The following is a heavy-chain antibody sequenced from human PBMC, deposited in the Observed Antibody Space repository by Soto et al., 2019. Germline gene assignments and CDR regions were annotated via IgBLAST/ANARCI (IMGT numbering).Heavy chain of an antibody. J-gene: IGHJ6*02. CDR3: ARNGGGAGYYYYGMDV. D-gene: IGHD3-16*01. CDR2: INHGGTS. Sequence: SETLSLTCAVHGGSFSGYYWDWIRQPPGKGLEWIGEINHGGTSNYNPSLKSRVIISVDTSKNQFSLKLTSVTAADTAVYFCARNGGGAGYYYYGMDVWGQGTTVTVS. CDR1: GGSFSGYY. V-gene: IGHV4-34*01.